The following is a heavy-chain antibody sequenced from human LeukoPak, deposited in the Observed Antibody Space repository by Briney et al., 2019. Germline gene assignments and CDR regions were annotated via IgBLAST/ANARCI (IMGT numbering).Heavy chain of an antibody. CDR1: GYSFTSYW. CDR2: IYPGDSDT. J-gene: IGHJ3*02. V-gene: IGHV5-51*01. CDR3: ARYLPFESEFGVHFAFDI. D-gene: IGHD3-10*01. Sequence: GESLKISCKGSGYSFTSYWIAWVRQMPGKGLEWMGIIYPGDSDTRYSPSFQGQVTISADKSISTAYLQWSSLKASDTAMYYRARYLPFESEFGVHFAFDIWGQGTMVTVSS.